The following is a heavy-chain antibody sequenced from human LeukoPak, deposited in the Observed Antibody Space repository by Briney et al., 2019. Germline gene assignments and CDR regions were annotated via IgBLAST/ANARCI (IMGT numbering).Heavy chain of an antibody. V-gene: IGHV4-59*01. J-gene: IGHJ3*02. CDR2: IYYSGST. CDR1: GGSLSSYY. D-gene: IGHD3-16*01. CDR3: ARGEAEGDAFDI. Sequence: SETLSLTCTVSGGSLSSYYWSWIRQPPGKGLEWIGYIYYSGSTNYNPSLKSRVTISVDTSKNQFSLKLSSVTAADTAVYYCARGEAEGDAFDIWGQGTMVTVSS.